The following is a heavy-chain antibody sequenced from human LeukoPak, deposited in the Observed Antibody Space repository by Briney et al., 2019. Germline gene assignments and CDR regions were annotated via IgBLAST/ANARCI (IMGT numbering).Heavy chain of an antibody. Sequence: GASVKVSCKASGYTFTSYDSNGVRQATGQGLEWMGWMNPNSCNTGYAQKFQGRATMTRNTSISTAYMELSSLRSEDTAVYYCARQEYYYGSGDTDYWGQGTLVTVSS. CDR3: ARQEYYYGSGDTDY. CDR2: MNPNSCNT. V-gene: IGHV1-8*01. J-gene: IGHJ4*02. CDR1: GYTFTSYD. D-gene: IGHD3-10*01.